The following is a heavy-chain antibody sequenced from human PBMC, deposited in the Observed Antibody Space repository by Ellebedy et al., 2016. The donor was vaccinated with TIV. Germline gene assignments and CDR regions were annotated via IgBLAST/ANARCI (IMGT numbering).Heavy chain of an antibody. Sequence: GESLKISCAVSGFTFDDYGMSWVRQAPGKGLEWVSGINWNGASTGYADSVKGRFTISRDNAKNSLYLQMNSLRVKDTALYYCGRVSDRSGYPQVDYWGQGTLVTVSS. CDR1: GFTFDDYG. V-gene: IGHV3-20*04. D-gene: IGHD3-22*01. J-gene: IGHJ4*02. CDR3: GRVSDRSGYPQVDY. CDR2: INWNGAST.